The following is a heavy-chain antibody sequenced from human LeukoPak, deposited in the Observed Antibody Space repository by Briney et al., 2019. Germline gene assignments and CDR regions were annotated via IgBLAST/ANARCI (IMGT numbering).Heavy chain of an antibody. Sequence: SETLSLTCTVSGGSISSSSSYWGWIRQPPGKGLEWIGSIYYSGSTYYNPSLKSRVTISVDTSKNQFSLKLSSVTAADTAVYSCARPDVYGEIDYWGQGTLVTVSS. D-gene: IGHD3-10*01. J-gene: IGHJ4*02. CDR1: GGSISSSSSY. CDR2: IYYSGST. CDR3: ARPDVYGEIDY. V-gene: IGHV4-39*01.